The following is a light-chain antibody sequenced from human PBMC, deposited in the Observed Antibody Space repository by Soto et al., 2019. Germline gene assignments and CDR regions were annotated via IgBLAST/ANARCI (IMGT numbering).Light chain of an antibody. CDR2: AAS. Sequence: DIQMTQSPSSLSASVGDRVTITCRASQSISSYLNWYQQKPGKAPKLLIYAASSLQSGVTSRFSETGSGTDFNLTLSSLQPEDFATYYCQQSYSTPRTFGGGTKVEIK. V-gene: IGKV1-39*01. CDR1: QSISSY. J-gene: IGKJ4*01. CDR3: QQSYSTPRT.